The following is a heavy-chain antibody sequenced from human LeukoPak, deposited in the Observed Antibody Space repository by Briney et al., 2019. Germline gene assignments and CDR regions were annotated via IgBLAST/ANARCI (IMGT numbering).Heavy chain of an antibody. CDR1: GFTFSSYA. J-gene: IGHJ6*04. CDR3: AKSRNPTVTRLGYYYGMDV. V-gene: IGHV3-23*01. Sequence: PGGSLRLSCAASGFTFSSYAMSWVRQALGKGLEWVSAISGSGGSTYYADSVKGRFTISRDNSKNTLYLQMNSLRAEDTAVYYCAKSRNPTVTRLGYYYGMDVWGKGTTVTVSS. CDR2: ISGSGGST. D-gene: IGHD4-17*01.